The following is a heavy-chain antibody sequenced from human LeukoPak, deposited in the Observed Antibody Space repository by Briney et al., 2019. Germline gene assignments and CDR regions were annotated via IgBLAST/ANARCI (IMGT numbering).Heavy chain of an antibody. J-gene: IGHJ4*02. D-gene: IGHD1-26*01. Sequence: VKVSCKASGYTFTGYYMHWVRQAPGQGLEWMGWINPNSGGTNYAQKFQGRVTMTRDTSISTAYMELSRLRSDDTAVYYCARDWYSGSYLFDYWGQGTLVTVSS. CDR1: GYTFTGYY. CDR2: INPNSGGT. CDR3: ARDWYSGSYLFDY. V-gene: IGHV1-2*02.